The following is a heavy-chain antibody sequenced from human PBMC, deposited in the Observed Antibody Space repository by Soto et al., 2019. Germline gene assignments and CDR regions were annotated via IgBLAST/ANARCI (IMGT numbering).Heavy chain of an antibody. CDR2: ISTYNGNT. V-gene: IGHV1-18*01. D-gene: IGHD6-13*01. CDR1: GYTFTSYG. J-gene: IGHJ4*02. Sequence: ASVKVSCKASGYTFTSYGISWVRQAPGQGLEWMGWISTYNGNTNYAQKLQGRVTMTIDTSTSTAYMELRSLRSDDTAVYYCARALSTVPYGSSWYSDYWGQGTLVTVSS. CDR3: ARALSTVPYGSSWYSDY.